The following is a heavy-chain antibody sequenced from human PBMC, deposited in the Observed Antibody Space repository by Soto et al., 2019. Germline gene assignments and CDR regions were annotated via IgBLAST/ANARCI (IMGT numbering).Heavy chain of an antibody. CDR3: AKSPEGLFGTFDY. J-gene: IGHJ4*02. CDR2: ISYDGSNK. Sequence: QVQLVESGGGVVQPGRSLRLSCAAYGFTFSSYGMHWVRQAPGKGLEWVAVISYDGSNKYYADSVKGRFTISRDNSKNTLYLQMNSLRAEDTAVYYCAKSPEGLFGTFDYWGQGTLVTVSS. D-gene: IGHD3-3*01. V-gene: IGHV3-30*18. CDR1: GFTFSSYG.